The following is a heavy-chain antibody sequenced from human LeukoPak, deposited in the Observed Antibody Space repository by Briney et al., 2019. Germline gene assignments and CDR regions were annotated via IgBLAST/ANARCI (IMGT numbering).Heavy chain of an antibody. CDR1: GFTFGNYG. D-gene: IGHD4-17*01. Sequence: GGSLRLSCAVSGFTFGNYGMHWVRQAPGKGLEWVSAISISGDTTYYADAVKGRFTISRDNSKNTVYLQMNSLRAEDTAVYYCANEIRPNDYWGQGTLVTVSS. J-gene: IGHJ4*02. CDR3: ANEIRPNDY. V-gene: IGHV3-23*01. CDR2: ISISGDTT.